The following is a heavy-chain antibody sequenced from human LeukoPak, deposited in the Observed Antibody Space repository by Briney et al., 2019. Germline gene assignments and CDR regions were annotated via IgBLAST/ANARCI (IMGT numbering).Heavy chain of an antibody. V-gene: IGHV3-7*01. CDR2: IKQDGSEK. Sequence: GGSLRLSCAASGFTFSSYWMSWVRQAPGKGLEWVANIKQDGSEKYYVDSVKGRFTISRDNAKNTLYLQMNSLRAEDTAVYYCARMEDIVVVPAAMPIDYWGQGTLVTVSS. CDR3: ARMEDIVVVPAAMPIDY. D-gene: IGHD2-2*01. J-gene: IGHJ4*02. CDR1: GFTFSSYW.